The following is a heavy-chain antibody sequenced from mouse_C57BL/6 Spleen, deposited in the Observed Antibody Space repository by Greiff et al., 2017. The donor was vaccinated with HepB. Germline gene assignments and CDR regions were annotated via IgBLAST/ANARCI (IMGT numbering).Heavy chain of an antibody. J-gene: IGHJ2*01. CDR3: ARGDYYGSSYLDY. CDR1: GYTFTSYW. Sequence: QQSCKASGYTFTSYWMHWVKQRPGQGLEWIGEIDPSDSYTNYNQKFKGKSTLTVDKSSSTAYMQLSSLTSEDSAVYYCARGDYYGSSYLDYWGQGTTLTVSS. D-gene: IGHD1-1*01. CDR2: IDPSDSYT. V-gene: IGHV1-69*01.